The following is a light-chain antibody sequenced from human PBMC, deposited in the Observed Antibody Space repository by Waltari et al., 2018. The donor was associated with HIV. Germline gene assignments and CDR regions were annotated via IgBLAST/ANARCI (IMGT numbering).Light chain of an antibody. Sequence: QSVLIQPASVSGSPGQSITISCTGRRDDIHNFSLMSWYRQYPGKATQLILPGMSSQPSRLSSRFSASRSANTASLTISVLQPEDEADYSCGSYTNTETPVFGGGT. CDR2: GMS. CDR1: RDDIHNFSL. J-gene: IGLJ3*02. CDR3: GSYTNTETPV. V-gene: IGLV2-14*03.